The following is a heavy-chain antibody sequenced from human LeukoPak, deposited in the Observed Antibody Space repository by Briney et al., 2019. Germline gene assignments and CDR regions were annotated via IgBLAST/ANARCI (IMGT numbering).Heavy chain of an antibody. Sequence: SQTLSLTCTVSGGSISSGSYYWSWIRQPAGKGLEWIGRIYTSGSTNYNPSLKSRVTMSVDTSKNQFSLKLSSVTAADTAVYYCARLRRDGYNFDYWGQGTLVTVSS. CDR2: IYTSGST. V-gene: IGHV4-61*02. J-gene: IGHJ4*02. D-gene: IGHD5-24*01. CDR3: ARLRRDGYNFDY. CDR1: GGSISSGSYY.